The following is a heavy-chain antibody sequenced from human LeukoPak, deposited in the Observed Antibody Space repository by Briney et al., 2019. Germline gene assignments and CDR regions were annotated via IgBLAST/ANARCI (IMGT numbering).Heavy chain of an antibody. D-gene: IGHD1-26*01. V-gene: IGHV3-72*01. CDR2: TRNKANSYIT. CDR1: GFTFSDHF. CDR3: ASIRGTFGY. J-gene: IGHJ4*02. Sequence: GGSLRLSCAASGFTFSDHFLDWVRQAPGKGLEWVGRTRNKANSYITEYAASVKGRYTISRDDSKNSLYLQMSSLKTDDTAMYYCASIRGTFGYWGQGTLVTVSS.